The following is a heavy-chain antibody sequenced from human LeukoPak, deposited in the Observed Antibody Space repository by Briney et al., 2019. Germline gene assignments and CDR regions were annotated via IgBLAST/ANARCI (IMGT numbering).Heavy chain of an antibody. CDR3: ASEPNCSSTSCYYNYYYGMDV. Sequence: GGSLRLSCAASGFTFSSYGMHLVRQAPGKGLEWVAVIWYDGSNKYYADSVKGRFTISRDNSKNTLYLQMNSLRAEDTAVYYCASEPNCSSTSCYYNYYYGMDVWGQGTTVTVSS. D-gene: IGHD2-2*01. CDR1: GFTFSSYG. CDR2: IWYDGSNK. J-gene: IGHJ6*02. V-gene: IGHV3-33*01.